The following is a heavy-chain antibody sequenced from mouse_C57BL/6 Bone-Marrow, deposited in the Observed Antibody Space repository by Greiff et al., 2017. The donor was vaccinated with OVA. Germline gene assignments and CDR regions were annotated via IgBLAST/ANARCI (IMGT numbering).Heavy chain of an antibody. V-gene: IGHV5-17*01. D-gene: IGHD1-1*01. CDR1: GFTFSDYG. Sequence: EVQGVESGGGLVKPGGSLKLSCAASGFTFSDYGMHWVRQAPEKGLEWVAYISSGSSTIYYAETVKGRFTISRENAKNTLVLQMTSLRAEDTAMYYCAISYGYAMDYWGQGTSVTVAS. CDR3: AISYGYAMDY. J-gene: IGHJ4*01. CDR2: ISSGSSTI.